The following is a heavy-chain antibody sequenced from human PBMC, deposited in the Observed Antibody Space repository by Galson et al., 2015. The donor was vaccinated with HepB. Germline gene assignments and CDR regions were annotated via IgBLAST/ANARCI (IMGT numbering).Heavy chain of an antibody. Sequence: SVKVSCKASGGTFSSYAISWVRQAPGQGLEWMGGIIPIFGTANYAQKFQGRVTITADESTSTAYMELSSLRSEDTAVYYCARLWGYYYDSSGYYFVEPPPPGHSWFDPWGQGTLVTVSS. CDR3: ARLWGYYYDSSGYYFVEPPPPGHSWFDP. D-gene: IGHD3-22*01. J-gene: IGHJ5*02. CDR2: IIPIFGTA. V-gene: IGHV1-69*13. CDR1: GGTFSSYA.